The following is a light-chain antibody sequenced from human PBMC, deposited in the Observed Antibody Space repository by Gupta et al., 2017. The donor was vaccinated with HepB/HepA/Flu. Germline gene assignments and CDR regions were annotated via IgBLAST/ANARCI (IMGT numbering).Light chain of an antibody. J-gene: IGLJ2*01. CDR3: GTWDDTLSHVV. CDR1: SSNIENNY. V-gene: IGLV1-51*02. CDR2: TND. Sequence: QSVLTQPPSVSAAPGQKVTIPCSGTSSNIENNYVSWYQQLPGAAPKLLIHTNDARPSGIPDRFSGSKSGTSATLGIAGLQTGDEADYYCGTWDDTLSHVVFGGWTKLTVL.